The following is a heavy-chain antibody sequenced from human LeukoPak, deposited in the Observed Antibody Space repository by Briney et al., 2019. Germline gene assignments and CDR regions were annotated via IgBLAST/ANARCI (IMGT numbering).Heavy chain of an antibody. D-gene: IGHD3-10*01. CDR1: GYTFIDYY. V-gene: IGHV1-2*02. J-gene: IGHJ4*02. Sequence: AAVKVSCKASGYTFIDYYMHWVRQAPGQGREWMGWITPNSGGSNFAQTFQGRVTMTRDTSISTAYVELSRLRSDDTAVYYCARGHYLSSSPPRFDYWGQGALVTVSS. CDR3: ARGHYLSSSPPRFDY. CDR2: ITPNSGGS.